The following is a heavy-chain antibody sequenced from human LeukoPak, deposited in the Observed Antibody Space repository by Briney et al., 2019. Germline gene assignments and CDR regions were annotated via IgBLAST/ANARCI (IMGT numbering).Heavy chain of an antibody. CDR2: INHSGST. CDR1: GFTFSSYA. D-gene: IGHD3-10*01. J-gene: IGHJ3*02. CDR3: ASRWFGESPAASKTNDAFDI. Sequence: GSLRLSCAASGFTFSSYAMSWIRQPPGKGLEWIGEINHSGSTNYNPSLKSRVTISVDTSKNQFSLKLSSVTAADTAVYYCASRWFGESPAASKTNDAFDIWGQGTMVTVSS. V-gene: IGHV4-34*01.